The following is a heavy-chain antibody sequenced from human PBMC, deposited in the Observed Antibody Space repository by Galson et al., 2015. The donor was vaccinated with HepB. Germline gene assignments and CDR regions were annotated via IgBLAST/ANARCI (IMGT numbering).Heavy chain of an antibody. CDR1: GFTLSNYG. D-gene: IGHD6-19*01. J-gene: IGHJ4*02. V-gene: IGHV3-30*18. Sequence: SLRLSCAASGFTLSNYGMHWVRQAPGKGLEWVAVISYDGSNKYYADSVKGRFTISRDNSKNTLYLQMNSLRAEDTASYYCAKDPYLYSALAGTMAGFDYWGQGTLVTVSS. CDR3: AKDPYLYSALAGTMAGFDY. CDR2: ISYDGSNK.